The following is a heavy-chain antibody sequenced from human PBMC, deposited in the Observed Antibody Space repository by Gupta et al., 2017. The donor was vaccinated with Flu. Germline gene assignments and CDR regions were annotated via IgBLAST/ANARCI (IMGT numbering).Heavy chain of an antibody. CDR2: ITNYNENT. CDR3: ARKQYEIDY. Sequence: TWVRQVPGQGLEWMGWITNYNENTNDAQKLQGRVTMTTDTSTSTAYMELRSLSSDDTAVYDCARKQYEIDYWCQGTLVTVYS. V-gene: IGHV1-18*01. J-gene: IGHJ4*02. D-gene: IGHD6-19*01.